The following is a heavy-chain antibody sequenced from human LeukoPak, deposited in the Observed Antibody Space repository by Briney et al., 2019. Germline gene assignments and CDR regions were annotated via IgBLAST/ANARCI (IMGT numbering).Heavy chain of an antibody. Sequence: GGSLRLSCAASGFTFSTYSMSWVRQAPGKGLEWVANINQDGSEETYVDSVRGRFPISRDNAKNSLFLQMNSLRAEDTAVYYCARLNWGLGSFDYWGQGTLVTVSS. V-gene: IGHV3-7*05. CDR1: GFTFSTYS. J-gene: IGHJ4*02. CDR2: INQDGSEE. D-gene: IGHD7-27*01. CDR3: ARLNWGLGSFDY.